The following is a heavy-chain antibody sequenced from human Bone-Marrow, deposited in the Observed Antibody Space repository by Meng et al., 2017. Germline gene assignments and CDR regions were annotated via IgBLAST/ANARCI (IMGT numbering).Heavy chain of an antibody. Sequence: VQLVESGGGLVKPGGSLSLSCAASGFTFSDYYMSWIRQAPGKGPEWVSVIYSGGTTYYADSVKGRFTISRDNSRNTLYLQVNSLRAEDTAVYYCARVLRGWGYFDYWGQGTLVTVSS. J-gene: IGHJ4*02. CDR3: ARVLRGWGYFDY. V-gene: IGHV3-66*01. CDR1: GFTFSDYY. CDR2: IYSGGTT. D-gene: IGHD3-10*01.